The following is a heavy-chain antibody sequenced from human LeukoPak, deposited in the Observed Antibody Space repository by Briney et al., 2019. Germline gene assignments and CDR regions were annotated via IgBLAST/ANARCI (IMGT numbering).Heavy chain of an antibody. CDR3: ARDRYSSGWFDY. Sequence: GGSLRLSCAASGFTFSSYEMHWVRQAPGKGLEWVSLIYSGGSTYYADSVKGRFIISRDNSQNTLYLQMNSLRVDDTAVYYCARDRYSSGWFDYWGQGTLVTVSS. CDR1: GFTFSSYE. D-gene: IGHD6-19*01. V-gene: IGHV3-66*01. J-gene: IGHJ5*01. CDR2: IYSGGST.